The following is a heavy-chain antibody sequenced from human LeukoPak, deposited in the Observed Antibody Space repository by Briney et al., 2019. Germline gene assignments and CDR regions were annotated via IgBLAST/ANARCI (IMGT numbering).Heavy chain of an antibody. V-gene: IGHV4-34*01. Sequence: SETLSLTCAVYGGSFSGYYWSWIRQPPGKGLEWIGEINHSGSTNYNPSLKSRVTISVDTSKNQFSLKLSSVTAADTAVYYCARRAAGTGEGYYYYYMDVWGKGTTVTISS. J-gene: IGHJ6*03. CDR2: INHSGST. D-gene: IGHD6-13*01. CDR1: GGSFSGYY. CDR3: ARRAAGTGEGYYYYYMDV.